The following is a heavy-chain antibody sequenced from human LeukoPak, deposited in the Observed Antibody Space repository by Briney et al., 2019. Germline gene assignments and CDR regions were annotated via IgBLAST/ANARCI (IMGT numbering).Heavy chain of an antibody. D-gene: IGHD4-23*01. CDR3: AKDMEDYGGNSFDS. J-gene: IGHJ5*01. CDR1: GFTFSRYW. Sequence: GGSLRLSCAASGFTFSRYWMSWVRQAPGKGLEWVANIKQDGSEEYYADSVKGRFTISRDNSKNSVYLEMKNLRIEDTAFYYCAKDMEDYGGNSFDSWGEGTLVTVSS. V-gene: IGHV3-7*03. CDR2: IKQDGSEE.